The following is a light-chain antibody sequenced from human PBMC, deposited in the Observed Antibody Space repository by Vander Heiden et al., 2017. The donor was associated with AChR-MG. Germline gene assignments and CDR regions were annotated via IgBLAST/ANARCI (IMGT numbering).Light chain of an antibody. V-gene: IGLV2-14*03. J-gene: IGLJ3*02. CDR3: SSYTSSSTWV. Sequence: SALTQPASVSGSPGQSITISCTGTNSDVGGYDFVSWYQQHPGKAPRLLMSFVSRRPSGVSHRFSGSKSANTASLTISGLQAEDEADYYCSSYTSSSTWVFGGGTKLTVL. CDR1: NSDVGGYDF. CDR2: FVS.